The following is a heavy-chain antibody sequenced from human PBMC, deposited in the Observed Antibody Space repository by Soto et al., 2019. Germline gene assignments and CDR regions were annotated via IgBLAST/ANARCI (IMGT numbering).Heavy chain of an antibody. D-gene: IGHD4-17*01. J-gene: IGHJ6*02. CDR1: GFTFSNYW. Sequence: PGGSLRLSCAASGFTFSNYWMRWVRQSPGKGLVWVSRINGGGSTINYADSVEGRFTISRDNAKNTVYLQMNSLRSEETAVYYCVRDRGGDGDYKLEVWGQGTTVTVSS. CDR3: VRDRGGDGDYKLEV. V-gene: IGHV3-74*01. CDR2: INGGGSTI.